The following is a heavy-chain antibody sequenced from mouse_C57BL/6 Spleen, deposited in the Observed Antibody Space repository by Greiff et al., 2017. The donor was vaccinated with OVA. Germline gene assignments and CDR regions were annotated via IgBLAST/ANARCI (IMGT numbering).Heavy chain of an antibody. D-gene: IGHD2-5*01. Sequence: QVQLQQSGAELVKPGASVKMSCKASGYTFTSYWITWVKQRPGQGLEWIGDIYPGSGSTNYNEKFKSKATLTVDTSSSTAYMQLSSLTSEDSAVYYCARGPYYSNYDDVWGTGTTVTVSS. V-gene: IGHV1-55*01. CDR1: GYTFTSYW. CDR2: IYPGSGST. J-gene: IGHJ1*03. CDR3: ARGPYYSNYDDV.